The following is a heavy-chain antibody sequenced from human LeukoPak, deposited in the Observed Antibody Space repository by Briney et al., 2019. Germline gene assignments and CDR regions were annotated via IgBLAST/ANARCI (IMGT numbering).Heavy chain of an antibody. CDR3: VGWGISGITNH. J-gene: IGHJ4*02. D-gene: IGHD1-7*01. V-gene: IGHV3-7*01. CDR1: ELTSSTSW. Sequence: TGGSLRLSCAASELTSSTSWMSWVRQAPGKGLEWVAQTKQDGGEKYYVDSVKGRFTTSRDKNSLFLQMNSVRAEDTAVYYCVGWGISGITNHWGQGTLVTVSS. CDR2: TKQDGGEK.